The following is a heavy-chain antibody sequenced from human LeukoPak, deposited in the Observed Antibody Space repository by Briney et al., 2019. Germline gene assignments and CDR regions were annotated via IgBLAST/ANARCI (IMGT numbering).Heavy chain of an antibody. D-gene: IGHD3-22*01. CDR2: IYTSGST. Sequence: SETLSLTCTVSGDSIRSYYWSWIRQPAGKGLEWIGRIYTSGSTNYNPSLHNRVTMSVDTSKNQFSLKLSSVTAADTAVYYCASTTYYYDSSGYYFLDYWGQGTLVTVSS. J-gene: IGHJ4*02. CDR1: GDSIRSYY. V-gene: IGHV4-4*07. CDR3: ASTTYYYDSSGYYFLDY.